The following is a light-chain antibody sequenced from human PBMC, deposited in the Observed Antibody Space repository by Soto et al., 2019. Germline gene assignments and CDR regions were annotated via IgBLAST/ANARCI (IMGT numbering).Light chain of an antibody. CDR3: QQRSNWPPGYT. CDR1: QSVSSY. Sequence: EIVLTQSPATLSLSPGERATLSCRASQSVSSYLAWYQQKPGQAPRLLIYDASNRATGIPARFSGSGSGTDFPLTISSLEPKDFAFYYCQQRSNWPPGYTFGQGTKLEI. V-gene: IGKV3-11*01. J-gene: IGKJ2*01. CDR2: DAS.